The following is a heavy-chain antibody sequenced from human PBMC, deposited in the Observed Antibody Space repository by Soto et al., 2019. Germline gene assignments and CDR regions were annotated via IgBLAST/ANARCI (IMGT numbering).Heavy chain of an antibody. Sequence: QVQLVQSGAEVKKPGASVKVSCKASGYTFTSYDINWVRQATGQGLEWMGWMNPKSGNTGYAQKLQGRVTMPRSTSISTAYMELSRLRSEDTAVYYCARGFVNRVLVVNNYDYYMDVWGKGTTVTVSS. D-gene: IGHD3-10*01. CDR3: ARGFVNRVLVVNNYDYYMDV. J-gene: IGHJ6*03. CDR1: GYTFTSYD. CDR2: MNPKSGNT. V-gene: IGHV1-8*01.